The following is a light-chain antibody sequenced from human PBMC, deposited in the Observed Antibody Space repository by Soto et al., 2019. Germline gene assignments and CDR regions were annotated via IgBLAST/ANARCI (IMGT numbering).Light chain of an antibody. Sequence: QSALTQPPSVSGSPGQSVTISCTGTSSDVGSYNRVSWYQQPPGTAPKLMIYEVSNRPSGVPDRFSGSKSGNTASLTISGLQAEDEADYYCSLYTSSSTGVVFGGGTKVTVL. CDR3: SLYTSSSTGVV. V-gene: IGLV2-18*01. J-gene: IGLJ2*01. CDR2: EVS. CDR1: SSDVGSYNR.